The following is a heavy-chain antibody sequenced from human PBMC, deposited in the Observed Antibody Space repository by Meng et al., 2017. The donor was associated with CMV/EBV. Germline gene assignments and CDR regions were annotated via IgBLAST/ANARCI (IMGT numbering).Heavy chain of an antibody. CDR2: ISSSGSTI. V-gene: IGHV3-48*03. D-gene: IGHD3-22*01. Sequence: LSLTCAASGFTFSSYEMNWVRQAPGKGLEWVSYISSSGSTIYYADSVKGRFTISRDNAKNSLYLQMNSLRAEDTAVYYCARDPGVVVTNYFDYWGQGTLVTVSS. J-gene: IGHJ4*02. CDR3: ARDPGVVVTNYFDY. CDR1: GFTFSSYE.